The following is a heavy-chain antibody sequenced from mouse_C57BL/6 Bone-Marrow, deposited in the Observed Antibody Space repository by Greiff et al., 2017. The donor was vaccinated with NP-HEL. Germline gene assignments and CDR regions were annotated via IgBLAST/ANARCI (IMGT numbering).Heavy chain of an antibody. D-gene: IGHD1-1*01. CDR2: IWWDDDK. CDR1: GFSLSTFGMG. CDR3: ARIGIHSSWAWFAY. Sequence: VMLVESAPGILQPSQTLSLTCSFSGFSLSTFGMGVGWIRQPSGKGLEWLAHIWWDDDKYYTPALKSRLTISKDTSKNQVFLKIANVDTADTATYYCARIGIHSSWAWFAYWGQGTLVTVSA. V-gene: IGHV8-8*01. J-gene: IGHJ3*01.